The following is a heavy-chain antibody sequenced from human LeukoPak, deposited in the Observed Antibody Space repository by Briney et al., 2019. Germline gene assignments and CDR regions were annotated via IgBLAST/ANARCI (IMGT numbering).Heavy chain of an antibody. CDR1: GNTITSYD. CDR2: MNPNSGNT. Sequence: GASVKVSCKASGNTITSYDINWVRQATGQGLEWMGWMNPNSGNTGYAQKFQGRVTMTRNTSISTAYMELSSLRSEDTAVYYCARVPWGGDRFDPWGQGTLVTVSS. D-gene: IGHD3-16*01. J-gene: IGHJ5*02. V-gene: IGHV1-8*01. CDR3: ARVPWGGDRFDP.